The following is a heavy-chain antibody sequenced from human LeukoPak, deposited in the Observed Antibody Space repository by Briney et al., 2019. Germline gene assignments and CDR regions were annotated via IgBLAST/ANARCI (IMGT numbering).Heavy chain of an antibody. D-gene: IGHD3-3*01. Sequence: EASVKVSCKASGYTFTSYGISWVRQAPGQGLEWMGWISAYNANTNYAQKLQGRVTMTTDTSTSTAYMELRSLRSDDTAVYYCARVSDYDFWSGYYLGYYYYGMDVWGQGTTVTVSS. CDR3: ARVSDYDFWSGYYLGYYYYGMDV. J-gene: IGHJ6*02. V-gene: IGHV1-18*01. CDR2: ISAYNANT. CDR1: GYTFTSYG.